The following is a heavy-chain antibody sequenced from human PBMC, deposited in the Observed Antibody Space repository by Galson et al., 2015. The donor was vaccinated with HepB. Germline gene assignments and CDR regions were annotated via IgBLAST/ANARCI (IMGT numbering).Heavy chain of an antibody. Sequence: SCKASGGTFSSYAISWVRQAPGQGLEWMGGIIPIFGTANYAQKFQGRVTITADKSTSTAYMELSSLRSEDTAVYYCARARGYSGYVGYWGQGTLVTVSS. V-gene: IGHV1-69*06. CDR2: IIPIFGTA. CDR3: ARARGYSGYVGY. D-gene: IGHD5-12*01. J-gene: IGHJ4*02. CDR1: GGTFSSYA.